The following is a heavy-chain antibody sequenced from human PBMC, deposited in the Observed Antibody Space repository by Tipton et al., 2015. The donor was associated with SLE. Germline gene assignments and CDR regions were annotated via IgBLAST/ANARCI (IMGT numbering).Heavy chain of an antibody. V-gene: IGHV4-39*07. CDR2: LYYGGIT. CDR1: GGSISTDDYS. Sequence: TLSLTCTVSGGSISTDDYSWGWIRQPPGKGLEWIGGLYYGGITFYNASPQTRVTISLDTSKNQLSLSLTSVTAADTAMYYCARGHPGNSFDYWGQGTLVTVSS. J-gene: IGHJ4*02. D-gene: IGHD1-14*01. CDR3: ARGHPGNSFDY.